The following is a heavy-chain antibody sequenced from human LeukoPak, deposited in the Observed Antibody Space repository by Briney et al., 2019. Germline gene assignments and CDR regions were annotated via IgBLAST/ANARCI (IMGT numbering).Heavy chain of an antibody. J-gene: IGHJ3*02. CDR3: VKESGFMVAPNSAFDI. CDR1: GFTFNSSP. Sequence: GGSLRLSCSASGFTFNSSPVHWVRQAPGKGLEYVSGISRNGGSTYYADSVKGRFTISRDNSKNTLYLQMSSLRAEDTAVYYCVKESGFMVAPNSAFDIWGQGTMVTVSS. CDR2: ISRNGGST. D-gene: IGHD4/OR15-4a*01. V-gene: IGHV3-64D*06.